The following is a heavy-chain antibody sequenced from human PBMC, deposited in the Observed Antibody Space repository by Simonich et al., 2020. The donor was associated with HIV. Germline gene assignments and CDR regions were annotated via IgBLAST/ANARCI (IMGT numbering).Heavy chain of an antibody. V-gene: IGHV4-34*01. J-gene: IGHJ4*02. D-gene: IGHD3-3*02. CDR1: GGSFSGYY. Sequence: QVHLQQWGAGLLKPSETLSLTCAVYGGSFSGYYWNWIRQPPGKGLEWMGEINHSRSTDYNSSLKSRVTISRDTSKNQFSLKLSSVTAADTAIYYCARVIFVTSAGFDYWGQGTLVTVSS. CDR3: ARVIFVTSAGFDY. CDR2: INHSRST.